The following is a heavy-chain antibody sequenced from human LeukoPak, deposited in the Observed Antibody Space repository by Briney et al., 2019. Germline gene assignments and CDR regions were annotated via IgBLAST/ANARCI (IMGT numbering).Heavy chain of an antibody. CDR3: ARLVSGVGNWFDP. Sequence: GESLKISCKGSGYSFTSYWIVWVRQMPGKGLEWMGIIYPGDSDTRYSPSFKGQVTLSADKSISTAYLQWSSLKASDTAMYYCARLVSGVGNWFDPWGQGTLVTVSS. CDR2: IYPGDSDT. V-gene: IGHV5-51*01. D-gene: IGHD1-26*01. J-gene: IGHJ5*02. CDR1: GYSFTSYW.